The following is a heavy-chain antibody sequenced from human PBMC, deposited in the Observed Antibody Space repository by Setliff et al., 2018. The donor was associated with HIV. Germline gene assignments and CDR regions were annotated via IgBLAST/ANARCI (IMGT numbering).Heavy chain of an antibody. J-gene: IGHJ3*02. CDR2: VYTSVST. CDR1: GGSISSYY. D-gene: IGHD6-19*01. V-gene: IGHV4-4*08. Sequence: PSETLSLTCTVSGGSISSYYWSWIRQPPGKGLEWIGYVYTSVSTNYNPSLKSRVTISVDTSKNQFSLKLSSVTAAATAVYYCAREGIAVASAFDIWGQGTMVTVSS. CDR3: AREGIAVASAFDI.